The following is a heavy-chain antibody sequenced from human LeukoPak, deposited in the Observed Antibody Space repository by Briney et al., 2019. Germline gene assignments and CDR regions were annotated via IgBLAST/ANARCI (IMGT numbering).Heavy chain of an antibody. CDR1: GYTFTSYY. V-gene: IGHV1-46*01. D-gene: IGHD6-13*01. CDR2: INPSGGST. J-gene: IGHJ6*02. Sequence: ASVKVSYKASGYTFTSYYMHWVRQAPGQGLEWMGIINPSGGSTSYAQKFQGRVTMTRDTSTSTVYMELSSLRSEDTAVYYCARDPYSSSWYSYYYYGMDVWGQGTTVTVSS. CDR3: ARDPYSSSWYSYYYYGMDV.